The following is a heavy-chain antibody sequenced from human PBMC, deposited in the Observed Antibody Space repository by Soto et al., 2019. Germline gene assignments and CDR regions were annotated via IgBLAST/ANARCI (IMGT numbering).Heavy chain of an antibody. J-gene: IGHJ6*02. CDR3: ARANYDSSGYYLDGMDV. CDR2: IYTSGST. D-gene: IGHD3-22*01. V-gene: IGHV4-4*07. CDR1: GGSISSYY. Sequence: SETLSLTCTVSGGSISSYYWSWIRQLAGKGLEWIGRIYTSGSTNYNPSLKSRVTMSVDTSKNQFSLKLSSVTAADTAVYYCARANYDSSGYYLDGMDVWGQGTTVTVSS.